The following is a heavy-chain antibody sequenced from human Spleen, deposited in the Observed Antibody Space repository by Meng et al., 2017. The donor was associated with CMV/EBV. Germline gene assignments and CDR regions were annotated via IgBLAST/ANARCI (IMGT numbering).Heavy chain of an antibody. CDR2: ITTRSSYI. D-gene: IGHD3-16*01. V-gene: IGHV3-21*01. Sequence: GESLKISCAASGFTFSTYTMNWVRQVPGKGLEWVSSITTRSSYIYYADSVKGRFTISRDNAKNSLHLQMNSLSAEDTAIYYCWGTIDSDSYYGLDVWGRGTTVTVSS. CDR3: WGTIDSDSYYGLDV. J-gene: IGHJ6*02. CDR1: GFTFSTYT.